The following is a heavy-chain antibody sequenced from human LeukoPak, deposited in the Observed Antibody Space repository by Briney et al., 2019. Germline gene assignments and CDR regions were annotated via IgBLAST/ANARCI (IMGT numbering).Heavy chain of an antibody. J-gene: IGHJ4*02. CDR3: ARDVTHYYGPGSYEWSY. D-gene: IGHD3-10*01. Sequence: ASVKVSCKASGYTFTGYYMHWVRQAPGQGLEWMGRINPNSGGTNYAQKFQGRVTMTRDTSISTAYMELSRLRSDDTAVYYCARDVTHYYGPGSYEWSYWGQGTLVTVSS. CDR1: GYTFTGYY. V-gene: IGHV1-2*06. CDR2: INPNSGGT.